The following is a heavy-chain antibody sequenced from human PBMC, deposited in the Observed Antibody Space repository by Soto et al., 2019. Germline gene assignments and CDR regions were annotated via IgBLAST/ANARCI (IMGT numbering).Heavy chain of an antibody. CDR2: ISYDGSNK. D-gene: IGHD3-3*01. CDR1: GFTFSSYG. V-gene: IGHV3-30*18. CDR3: AKDGLRFLEWLSYFDY. J-gene: IGHJ4*02. Sequence: GGSLRLSCAASGFTFSSYGMHWVRQAPGKGLEWVAVISYDGSNKYYVDSVKGRFTISRDNSKNTLYLQMNSLRAEDTAVYYCAKDGLRFLEWLSYFDYWGQGTLVTVYS.